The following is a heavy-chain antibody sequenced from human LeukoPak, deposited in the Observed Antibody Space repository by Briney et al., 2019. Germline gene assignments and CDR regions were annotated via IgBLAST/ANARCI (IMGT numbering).Heavy chain of an antibody. J-gene: IGHJ4*02. CDR2: ISPSGAPI. V-gene: IGHV3-11*01. Sequence: TSGGSLRLSCVVSGLTFSDFYMSWVRQAPWKGLEWLSYISPSGAPIYNVDSVKGRFTISRDNAKDSLYLQMNSLRAEDTAVYYCVRGHGGLEYWGQGTLVTVSS. CDR3: VRGHGGLEY. CDR1: GLTFSDFY. D-gene: IGHD3-10*01.